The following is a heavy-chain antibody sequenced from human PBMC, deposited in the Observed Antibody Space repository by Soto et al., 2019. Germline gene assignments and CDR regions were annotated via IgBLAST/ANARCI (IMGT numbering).Heavy chain of an antibody. CDR3: ARDPSIYNYYYDSSGYDY. J-gene: IGHJ4*02. CDR1: GFTFSSYG. D-gene: IGHD3-22*01. V-gene: IGHV3-33*01. CDR2: IWYDGSNK. Sequence: QVQLVESGGGVVQPGRSLRLSCAASGFTFSSYGMHWVRQAPGKGLEWVAVIWYDGSNKYYADSVKGRFTISRDNSKNTLYLQMNSLRAEDMAVYYCARDPSIYNYYYDSSGYDYWGQGTLVTVSS.